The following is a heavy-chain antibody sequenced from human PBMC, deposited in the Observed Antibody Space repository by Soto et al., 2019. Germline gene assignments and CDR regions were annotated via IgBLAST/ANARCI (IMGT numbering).Heavy chain of an antibody. V-gene: IGHV4-39*01. D-gene: IGHD3-10*01. Sequence: SETLSLTCTVSGGSISSSSYYWGCIRQPPGKGLEWIGSIYYSGSTYYNPSLKSRVTISVDTSKNQFSLKLSSVTAADTAVYYCARPLTMVRGVILGAFDIWRQGTMVTVSS. CDR1: GGSISSSSYY. J-gene: IGHJ3*02. CDR3: ARPLTMVRGVILGAFDI. CDR2: IYYSGST.